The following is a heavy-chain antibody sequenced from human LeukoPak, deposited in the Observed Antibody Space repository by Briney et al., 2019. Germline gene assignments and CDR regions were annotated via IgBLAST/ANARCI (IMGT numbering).Heavy chain of an antibody. CDR2: IYYSGST. D-gene: IGHD1-1*01. CDR3: ARHYKRNWFDP. CDR1: GGSISSYY. V-gene: IGHV4-59*08. Sequence: TSETLSLTCTVSGGSISSYYWSWLRQPPGKGLEWIGYIYYSGSTNYNPSLKSRVTISVDTSKNQFSLKLSSVTAADTAVYYCARHYKRNWFDPWGQGTLVTVSS. J-gene: IGHJ5*02.